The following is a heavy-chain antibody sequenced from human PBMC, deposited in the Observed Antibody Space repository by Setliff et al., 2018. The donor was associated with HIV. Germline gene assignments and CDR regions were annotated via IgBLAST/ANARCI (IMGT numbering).Heavy chain of an antibody. CDR3: ARIFGDQGYYYGMDV. J-gene: IGHJ6*02. CDR1: DSGTYY. V-gene: IGHV4-61*02. Sequence: SETLSLTCTVSDSGTYYWSWIRQPAGKGLEWIGRIYTSGSTNYNPSLKSRVTISVDTSKNQFSLKLSSVTAADTAVYYCARIFGDQGYYYGMDVWGQGTTVTVSS. D-gene: IGHD3-3*01. CDR2: IYTSGST.